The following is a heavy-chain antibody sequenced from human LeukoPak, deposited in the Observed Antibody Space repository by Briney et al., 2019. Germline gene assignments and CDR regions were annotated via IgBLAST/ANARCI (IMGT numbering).Heavy chain of an antibody. CDR1: GFTFSSYA. V-gene: IGHV3-23*01. D-gene: IGHD6-25*01. CDR2: ISGSGGST. Sequence: PGGSLRLSCAASGFTFSSYAMSRVRQAPGKGLEWVSAISGSGGSTYYADSVKGRFTISRDNSKNTLYLQMNSLRAEDTAVYYCAKGSGSGSTGWFDPWGQGTLVTVSS. J-gene: IGHJ5*02. CDR3: AKGSGSGSTGWFDP.